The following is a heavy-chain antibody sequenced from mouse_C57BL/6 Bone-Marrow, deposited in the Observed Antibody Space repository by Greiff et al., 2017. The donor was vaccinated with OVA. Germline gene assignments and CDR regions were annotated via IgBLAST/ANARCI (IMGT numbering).Heavy chain of an antibody. D-gene: IGHD1-1*01. CDR2: ISDGGSYT. CDR1: GFTFSSYA. V-gene: IGHV5-4*01. CDR3: ARDVILRFDY. Sequence: EVQLQESGGSLVKPGGSLKLSCAASGFTFSSYAMSWVRQTPEKRLEWVATISDGGSYTYYPDNVKGRFTISRDNAKNNLYLQMSHLKSEDTAMYYCARDVILRFDYWGQGTTLTVSS. J-gene: IGHJ2*01.